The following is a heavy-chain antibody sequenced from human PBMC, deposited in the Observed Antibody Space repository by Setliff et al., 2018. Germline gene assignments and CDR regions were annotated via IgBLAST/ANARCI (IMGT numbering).Heavy chain of an antibody. J-gene: IGHJ5*02. CDR1: GFTFSGYS. CDR2: ISSSSSYI. CDR3: ARTTSRDGYSS. Sequence: GESLKISCEASGFTFSGYSMNWVRQAPGKGLEWVSYISSSSSYIYYADSVKGRFTISRDNAKNSLYLQMNSLRAEDTAVYYCARTTSRDGYSSWGQGTLVTVSS. V-gene: IGHV3-21*05. D-gene: IGHD4-4*01.